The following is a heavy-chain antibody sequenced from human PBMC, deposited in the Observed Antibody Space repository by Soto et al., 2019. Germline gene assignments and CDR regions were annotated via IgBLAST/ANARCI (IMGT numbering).Heavy chain of an antibody. CDR2: IIPVFGSA. Sequence: QVQLVQSGAEVKKAGSSVKVSCKVSGGTFSRYFINWVRQAPGQGLEWVGGIIPVFGSASFAEKFQGRVTITADESTSTAYMELSSLRSDDTAVYYCARETPSAAAAYFFYGLDVWGQGTTVTVPS. J-gene: IGHJ6*02. D-gene: IGHD6-13*01. CDR3: ARETPSAAAAYFFYGLDV. CDR1: GGTFSRYF. V-gene: IGHV1-69*01.